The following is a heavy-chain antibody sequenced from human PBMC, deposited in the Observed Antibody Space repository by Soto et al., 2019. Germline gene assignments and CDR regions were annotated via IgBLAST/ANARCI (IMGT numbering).Heavy chain of an antibody. CDR2: INHLETT. V-gene: IGHV4-30-2*01. CDR1: GASITFGGYS. D-gene: IGHD1-26*01. J-gene: IGHJ4*02. CDR3: ARGGGSDSFDY. Sequence: PSETLSLTCTVSGASITFGGYSWSWIRQTPGKGLEWIGYINHLETTFYNPSFESRLTLSIDRAKNQFSLKLHSMSAADRAVYFCARGGGSDSFDYWGQGILGTAPQ.